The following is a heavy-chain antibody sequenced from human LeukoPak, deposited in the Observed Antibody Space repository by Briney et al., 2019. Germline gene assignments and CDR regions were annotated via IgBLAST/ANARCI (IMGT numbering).Heavy chain of an antibody. CDR1: GFTFSSYW. V-gene: IGHV3-74*01. CDR3: AKSGYSSSPTPIDY. CDR2: INSYGSST. Sequence: PGRSLRLSCAASGFTFSSYWMHWVRQAPGKGLVWVSRINSYGSSTSYADSVKGRFTISRDNSKNTLYLQMNSLRAEDTAVYYCAKSGYSSSPTPIDYWGQGTLVTVSS. D-gene: IGHD6-13*01. J-gene: IGHJ4*02.